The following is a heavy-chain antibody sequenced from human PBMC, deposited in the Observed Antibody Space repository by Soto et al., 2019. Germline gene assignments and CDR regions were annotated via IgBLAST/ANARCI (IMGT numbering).Heavy chain of an antibody. Sequence: PGESLKISCKGSVYSFTSYWIGWVRQMPGKGLEWMGIIYPGDSDTRYSPSFQGQVTISADKSISTAYLQWSSLKASDTAMYYCATYSSSGSLGMDVWGQGTTVTVSS. J-gene: IGHJ6*02. V-gene: IGHV5-51*01. CDR2: IYPGDSDT. CDR1: VYSFTSYW. CDR3: ATYSSSGSLGMDV. D-gene: IGHD6-6*01.